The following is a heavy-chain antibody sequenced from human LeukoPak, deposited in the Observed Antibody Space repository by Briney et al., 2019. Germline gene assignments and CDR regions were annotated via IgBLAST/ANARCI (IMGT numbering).Heavy chain of an antibody. D-gene: IGHD3-22*01. CDR3: ARNLYDSGGYYLGLDY. V-gene: IGHV3-74*01. CDR1: GFSFTTYW. Sequence: PGGSLRLSCAASGFSFTTYWMHWVRQAPGKGLVWVSHIDADGSTATYADSVRGRFTISRDNAKNTLYLQMNSLSAEDTAVYYCARNLYDSGGYYLGLDYWGQGTLVTVSS. J-gene: IGHJ4*02. CDR2: IDADGSTA.